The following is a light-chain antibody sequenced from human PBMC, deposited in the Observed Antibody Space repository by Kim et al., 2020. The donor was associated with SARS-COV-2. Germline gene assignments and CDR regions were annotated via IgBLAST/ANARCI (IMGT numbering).Light chain of an antibody. CDR2: DKN. Sequence: SSELTQDPAVSVALGQTVRITCQGDSLRSYYASWYQQRPGQAPLLVIYDKNNRPSGIPDRFSGFSSGNTASLTITGAQAEDEADDYCNSRESGVNHVVFG. V-gene: IGLV3-19*01. CDR3: NSRESGVNHVV. CDR1: SLRSYY. J-gene: IGLJ3*02.